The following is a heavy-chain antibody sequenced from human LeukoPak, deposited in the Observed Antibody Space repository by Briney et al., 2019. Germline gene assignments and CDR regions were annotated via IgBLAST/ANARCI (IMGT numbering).Heavy chain of an antibody. CDR2: VNHSGST. V-gene: IGHV4-34*01. CDR3: TRDIGDFVSDF. Sequence: SETLSLTCAVYGGSFSGYYWSWIRQPPGKGLEWIGEVNHSGSTNYNPSLKSRVTISVDTSKNQFSLDLRSVTAADTAVYYCTRDIGDFVSDFWGQGTLVTVSS. CDR1: GGSFSGYY. J-gene: IGHJ4*02. D-gene: IGHD2-21*02.